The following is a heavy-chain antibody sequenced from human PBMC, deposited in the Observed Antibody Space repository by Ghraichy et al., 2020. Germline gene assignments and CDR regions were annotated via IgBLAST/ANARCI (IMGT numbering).Heavy chain of an antibody. J-gene: IGHJ5*02. V-gene: IGHV4-30-2*01. CDR2: IYHSGST. Sequence: SETLSLTCAVSGGSISSGGYSWSWIRQPPGKGLEWIGYIYHSGSTYYNPSLKSRVTISVDRSKNQFSLKLSSVTAADTAVYYCARGGKWFGELFLWNWFDPWGQGTLVTVSS. CDR3: ARGGKWFGELFLWNWFDP. CDR1: GGSISSGGYS. D-gene: IGHD3-10*01.